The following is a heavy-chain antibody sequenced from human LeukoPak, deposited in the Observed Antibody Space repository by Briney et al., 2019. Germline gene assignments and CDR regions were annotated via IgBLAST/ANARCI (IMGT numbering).Heavy chain of an antibody. J-gene: IGHJ4*02. CDR2: INHSGST. CDR3: ARRGLSGRPSDY. CDR1: GGSFSGYY. D-gene: IGHD3-10*01. V-gene: IGHV4-34*01. Sequence: SETLSLTCAVYGGSFSGYYWSWIRQPPGKGLEWIGEINHSGSTNYNPSLKSRVTISVDTSKNQFSLKLSSVTAADTAVYYCARRGLSGRPSDYWGQGTLVTVSS.